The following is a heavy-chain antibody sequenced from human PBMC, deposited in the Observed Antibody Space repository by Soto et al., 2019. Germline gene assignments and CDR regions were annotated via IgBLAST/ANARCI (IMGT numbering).Heavy chain of an antibody. CDR2: IYPGDSDT. CDR3: AGQGGQQLVHYYYYYYGMDV. Sequence: GASLKISCKGSGYSFTSYWIGWVRQMPGKGLEWMGIIYPGDSDTRYSPSFQGQVTISADKSISTAYLQWSSLKASDTAMYYCAGQGGQQLVHYYYYYYGMDVWGQGTTVTVSS. J-gene: IGHJ6*02. D-gene: IGHD6-13*01. CDR1: GYSFTSYW. V-gene: IGHV5-51*01.